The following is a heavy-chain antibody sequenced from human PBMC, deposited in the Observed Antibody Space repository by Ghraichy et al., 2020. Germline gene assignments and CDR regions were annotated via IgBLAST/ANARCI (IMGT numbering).Heavy chain of an antibody. D-gene: IGHD6-13*01. CDR2: ISGGGTGT. Sequence: GGSLRLSCEASGFTFSSYAMSWVRQAPGKGLEWVSGISGGGTGTYYADSVKGRFTISRDNSKNTLYLQMNSLRAEDTAVYYCAKASSTWYDYFDYWGQGTLVTVSS. V-gene: IGHV3-23*01. CDR3: AKASSTWYDYFDY. J-gene: IGHJ4*02. CDR1: GFTFSSYA.